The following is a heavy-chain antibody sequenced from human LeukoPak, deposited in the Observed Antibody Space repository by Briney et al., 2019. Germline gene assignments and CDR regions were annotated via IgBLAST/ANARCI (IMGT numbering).Heavy chain of an antibody. V-gene: IGHV3-66*01. D-gene: IGHD2-21*01. CDR3: ARAGGVLFPYYYYGMDV. CDR2: IYSGGST. CDR1: GFTVSSNY. J-gene: IGHJ6*02. Sequence: PGGSLRLSCAASGFTVSSNYMSWVRQAPGKGLEWVSVIYSGGSTYYADSVKGRFTISRDNSKNTLYLQMNSLRAEDTAAYYCARAGGVLFPYYYYGMDVWGQGTTVTVSS.